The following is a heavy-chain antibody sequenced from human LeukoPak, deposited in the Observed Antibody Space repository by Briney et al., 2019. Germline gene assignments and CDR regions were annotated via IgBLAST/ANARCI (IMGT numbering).Heavy chain of an antibody. D-gene: IGHD3/OR15-3a*01. Sequence: GGSLRLCCAASGFTFCSYAMHWVRQAPGNGLEWVAVISYDGSNKYYADSVKGRFTISRDNSKNTLYLQMNSLRAEDTAVYYCARDGTEGNAFDIWGQGTMVTVSS. CDR1: GFTFCSYA. J-gene: IGHJ3*02. CDR3: ARDGTEGNAFDI. V-gene: IGHV3-30-3*01. CDR2: ISYDGSNK.